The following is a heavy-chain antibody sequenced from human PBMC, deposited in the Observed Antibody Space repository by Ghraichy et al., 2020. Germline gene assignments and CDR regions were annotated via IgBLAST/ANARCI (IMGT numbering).Heavy chain of an antibody. CDR1: GFTFRSHE. V-gene: IGHV3-48*03. Sequence: SCAASGFTFRSHEMNWVRQAPGKGLEWVSYISGSGGAKYYPDSVKGRFTTSRDNAKNSMYLQMNNLRAEDTVVYYCARGGISGATFSYYYLYMDVWGGGTTVTVSS. D-gene: IGHD1-7*01. J-gene: IGHJ6*03. CDR2: ISGSGGAK. CDR3: ARGGISGATFSYYYLYMDV.